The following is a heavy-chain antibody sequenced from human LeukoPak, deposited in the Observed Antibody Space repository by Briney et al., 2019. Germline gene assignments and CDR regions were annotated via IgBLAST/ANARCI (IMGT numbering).Heavy chain of an antibody. CDR1: GGSISSGSYY. CDR2: IYTSGST. D-gene: IGHD2-15*01. J-gene: IGHJ6*02. CDR3: ARDNHSNYGMDV. Sequence: PSQTLSLSCTVSGGSISSGSYYWSWIRQPAGKGLEWIGRIYTSGSTNYNPSLKSRVTISVDTSKNQSSLKLSSVTAADTAVYYCARDNHSNYGMDVWGQGTTVTVSS. V-gene: IGHV4-61*02.